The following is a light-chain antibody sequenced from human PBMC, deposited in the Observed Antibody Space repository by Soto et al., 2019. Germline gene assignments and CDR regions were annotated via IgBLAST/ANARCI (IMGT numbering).Light chain of an antibody. CDR3: QTWGTGIRV. V-gene: IGLV4-69*01. J-gene: IGLJ3*02. Sequence: QSVLTQSPSASASLGASVKLTCTLSSGHSSYAIAWHQQQPEKGPRFLMKLNSDGRHRKGDGIPDRFSGSRSGAERYLTISSLQSEDEADYYCQTWGTGIRVFGGGTKLTVL. CDR1: SGHSSYA. CDR2: LNSDGRH.